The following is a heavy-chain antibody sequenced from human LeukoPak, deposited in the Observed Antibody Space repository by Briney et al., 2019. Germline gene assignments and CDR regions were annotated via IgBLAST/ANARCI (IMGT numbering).Heavy chain of an antibody. CDR3: ASGSRQEMATMYAFDI. CDR1: GGTFSSYA. J-gene: IGHJ3*02. V-gene: IGHV1-69*04. CDR2: IIPILGIA. D-gene: IGHD5-24*01. Sequence: ASVKVSCKASGGTFSSYAISWVRQAPGQGLEWMGRIIPILGIANYAQKFQGRVTITADKSTSTAYMELSSLRSEDTAVYYCASGSRQEMATMYAFDIWGQGTIVTVSS.